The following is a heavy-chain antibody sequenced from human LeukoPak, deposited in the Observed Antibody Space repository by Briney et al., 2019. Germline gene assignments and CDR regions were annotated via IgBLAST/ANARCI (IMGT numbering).Heavy chain of an antibody. CDR3: ARDRVDSSGYYYYYGIDV. CDR2: LYTSGST. D-gene: IGHD3-22*01. Sequence: SETLSLTCTVSGGSISSDYWSWIRQPPGKGLEWIGRLYTSGSTNYNPSLKSRLTMSADTSKNQFSLNLRSVTAADTAIYYCARDRVDSSGYYYYYGIDVWGQGTAVTVSS. CDR1: GGSISSDY. J-gene: IGHJ6*02. V-gene: IGHV4-4*07.